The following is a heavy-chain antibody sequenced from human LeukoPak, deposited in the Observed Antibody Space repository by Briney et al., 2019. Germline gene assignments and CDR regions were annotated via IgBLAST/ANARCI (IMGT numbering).Heavy chain of an antibody. CDR2: IHYRGTT. D-gene: IGHD2-15*01. V-gene: IGHV4-39*07. Sequence: SETLSLTCTVSGGSISSSSFYWAWIRQPPGKTLEWIGSIHYRGTTYYNPSLQSRVTISIDTSKNQFSLKLRFVTAADTAVYYCARVRCSGGSCPYYYYYYYMDVWGKGTTVTVSS. CDR1: GGSISSSSFY. CDR3: ARVRCSGGSCPYYYYYYYMDV. J-gene: IGHJ6*03.